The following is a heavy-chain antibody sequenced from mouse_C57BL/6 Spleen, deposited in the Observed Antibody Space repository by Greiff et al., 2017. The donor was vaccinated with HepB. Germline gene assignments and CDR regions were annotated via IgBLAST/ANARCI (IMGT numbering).Heavy chain of an antibody. J-gene: IGHJ2*01. CDR1: GYTFTSYW. CDR2: IDPSDSET. Sequence: QVHVKQPGAELVRPGSSVKLSCKASGYTFTSYWMHWVKQRPIQGLEWIGNIDPSDSETHYNQKFKDKATLTVDKSSSTAYMQLSSLTSEDSAVYYCATGTVGYFDYWGQGTTLTVSS. D-gene: IGHD4-1*01. CDR3: ATGTVGYFDY. V-gene: IGHV1-52*01.